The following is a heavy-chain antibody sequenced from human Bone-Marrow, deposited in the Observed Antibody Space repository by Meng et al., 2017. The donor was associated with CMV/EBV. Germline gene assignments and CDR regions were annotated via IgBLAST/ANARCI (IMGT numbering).Heavy chain of an antibody. Sequence: GESLKISCIGSGFTFSRHAINWVRQAPGKGLEWVANINQDGNEESLVGSVMSRFTISRDNAKNSLHLHMSSLRAGDTGVYYCVRSRATYSSRWYDYHYGMDVWGQGTTVNGAS. CDR1: GFTFSRHA. V-gene: IGHV3-7*01. J-gene: IGHJ6*02. D-gene: IGHD6-13*01. CDR2: INQDGNEE. CDR3: VRSRATYSSRWYDYHYGMDV.